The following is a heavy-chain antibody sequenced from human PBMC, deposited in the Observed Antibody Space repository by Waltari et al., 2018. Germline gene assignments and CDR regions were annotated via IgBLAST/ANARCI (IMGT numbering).Heavy chain of an antibody. V-gene: IGHV4-4*09. D-gene: IGHD3-22*01. CDR1: GGSISNYI. Sequence: QVQLQESGPGLVKPSETLSLTCTVSGGSISNYIWSWIRQPPGKGLEWIGYIYTSGSTNYNPYLKSRVTISVDTSKNQFSLKLSSVTAADTAVYYCARVPKEESSGYYRRNWFDPWGQGTLVTVSS. CDR3: ARVPKEESSGYYRRNWFDP. CDR2: IYTSGST. J-gene: IGHJ5*02.